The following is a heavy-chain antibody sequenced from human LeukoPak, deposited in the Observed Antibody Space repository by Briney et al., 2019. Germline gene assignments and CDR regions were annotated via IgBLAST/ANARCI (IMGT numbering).Heavy chain of an antibody. Sequence: SSETLSLTCTVSGYSISSGYYWGWIRQPPGKGLEWIGSIYHSGSTYYNPSLKSRVTISVDTSKNQFSLKLSSVTAADTAVYYCARDPTYDGGKPPTLGDDYWGQGTLVTVSS. D-gene: IGHD4-23*01. J-gene: IGHJ4*02. CDR3: ARDPTYDGGKPPTLGDDY. V-gene: IGHV4-38-2*02. CDR1: GYSISSGYY. CDR2: IYHSGST.